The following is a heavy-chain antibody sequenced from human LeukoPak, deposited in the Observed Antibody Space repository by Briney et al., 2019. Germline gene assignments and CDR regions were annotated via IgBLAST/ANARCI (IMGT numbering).Heavy chain of an antibody. V-gene: IGHV3-23*01. CDR1: GFTFSSYA. CDR3: AKSPGRYYYGSALLYYYYGMDV. CDR2: ISGSGGST. J-gene: IGHJ6*02. Sequence: GGSLRLFCAASGFTFSSYAMSWVRQAPGKGLEWVSAISGSGGSTYYADSVKGRFTISRDNSKNTLYLQMNSLRAEDTAVYYCAKSPGRYYYGSALLYYYYGMDVWGQGTTVTVSS. D-gene: IGHD3-10*01.